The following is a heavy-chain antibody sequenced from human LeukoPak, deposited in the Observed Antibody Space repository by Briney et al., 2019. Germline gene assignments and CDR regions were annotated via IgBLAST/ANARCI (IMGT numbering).Heavy chain of an antibody. CDR1: GFTFSSYA. J-gene: IGHJ4*02. Sequence: GGSLRLSCAASGFTFSSYAMSWVRQAPGQGLEWVSSINGSGGSTNYAHSVKGRFTITRDNSTNTLYLQMNSLRAEDTAVYYCAKGKGAMVRGVTPSPFDYWGQGTLVTVSS. CDR3: AKGKGAMVRGVTPSPFDY. V-gene: IGHV3-23*01. D-gene: IGHD3-10*01. CDR2: INGSGGST.